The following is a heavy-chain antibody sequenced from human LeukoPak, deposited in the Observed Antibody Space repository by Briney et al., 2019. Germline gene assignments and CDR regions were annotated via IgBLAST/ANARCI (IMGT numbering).Heavy chain of an antibody. V-gene: IGHV4-59*08. CDR3: VRRGSSSYWYFDL. CDR2: IYYSGNT. D-gene: IGHD6-13*01. CDR1: VGSISTYY. J-gene: IGHJ2*01. Sequence: SETLSLTCTVSVGSISTYYWSWIRQPPGKGQEWIGNIYYSGNTNYNPSLKRRVTISVDTSKNQFSLKLTSLTAADTALYYCVRRGSSSYWYFDLWGRGTLVTVSS.